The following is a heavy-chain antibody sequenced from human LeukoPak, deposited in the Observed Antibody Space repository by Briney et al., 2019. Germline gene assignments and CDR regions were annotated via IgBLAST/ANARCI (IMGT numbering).Heavy chain of an antibody. D-gene: IGHD3-22*01. CDR3: ASLVVVMISDWFDP. Sequence: GRSLRLSCAASGFTFSSYAMHWVRQAPGKGLEWVAVISYDGSNKYYADSVKGRFTISRDNAKNSLYLQMNSLRVEDTAVYYCASLVVVMISDWFDPWGQGTRVTVSS. CDR2: ISYDGSNK. V-gene: IGHV3-30-3*01. J-gene: IGHJ5*02. CDR1: GFTFSSYA.